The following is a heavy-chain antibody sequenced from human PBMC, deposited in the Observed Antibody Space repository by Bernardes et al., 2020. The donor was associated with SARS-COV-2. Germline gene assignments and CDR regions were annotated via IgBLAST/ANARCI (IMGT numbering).Heavy chain of an antibody. Sequence: GGSLRLSCAASGFTFSSYGMHWVRQAPGKGLEWVAVIWYDGSNKYYADSVKGRFTISRDNSKNTLYLQMNSLRAEDTAVYYCARDFLWLRAIDYWGQGTLVTVSS. D-gene: IGHD5-12*01. V-gene: IGHV3-33*01. J-gene: IGHJ4*02. CDR1: GFTFSSYG. CDR3: ARDFLWLRAIDY. CDR2: IWYDGSNK.